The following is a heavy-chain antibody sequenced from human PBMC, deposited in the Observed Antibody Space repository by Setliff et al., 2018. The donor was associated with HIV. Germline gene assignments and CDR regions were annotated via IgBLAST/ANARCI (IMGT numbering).Heavy chain of an antibody. V-gene: IGHV4-39*01. Sequence: SLTCTVSGGSISSSSYYWGWIRQPPGKGLEWIGSIYYSGSTYYNPSLKSRVTISVDTSKNQFSLKLSSVTAADTAVYYCARPPTVAGENDYWGQGTLVTVSS. CDR1: GGSISSSSYY. D-gene: IGHD6-19*01. CDR2: IYYSGST. J-gene: IGHJ4*02. CDR3: ARPPTVAGENDY.